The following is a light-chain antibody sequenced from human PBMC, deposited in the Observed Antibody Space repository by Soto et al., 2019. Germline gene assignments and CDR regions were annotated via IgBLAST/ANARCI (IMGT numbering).Light chain of an antibody. CDR1: QSISSTF. V-gene: IGKV3-20*01. J-gene: IGKJ1*01. CDR3: QQYYSSWT. CDR2: GAS. Sequence: EIVLTQSPGTLSLSPGERVTLSCRASQSISSTFLAWYQHKPGQAPRVIIYGASRRATGIPDRFSGSGSGTDFTLPISRLEPEDFALYYCQQYYSSWTFGQGTKVE.